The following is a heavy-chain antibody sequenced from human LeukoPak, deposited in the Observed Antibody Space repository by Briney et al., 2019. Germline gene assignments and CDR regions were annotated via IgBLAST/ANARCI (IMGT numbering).Heavy chain of an antibody. Sequence: GGSLRLSCAASGFTFSTYAMHWVRQAPGKGLEWVAVTSFDGTTKYYADSVKGRFIVSRDNSKNTLILQMNSLRAEDTAVYYCARGSSTNCYGGNCFYYYMAVWGKGTTVTVSS. D-gene: IGHD2-2*01. CDR1: GFTFSTYA. CDR3: ARGSSTNCYGGNCFYYYMAV. J-gene: IGHJ6*03. CDR2: TSFDGTTK. V-gene: IGHV3-30*04.